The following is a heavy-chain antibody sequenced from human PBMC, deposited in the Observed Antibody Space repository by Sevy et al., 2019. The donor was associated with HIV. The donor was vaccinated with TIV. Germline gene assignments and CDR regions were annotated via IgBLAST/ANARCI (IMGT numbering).Heavy chain of an antibody. Sequence: LPGGSLRLSCAASGFTFSNYAMSWVRQAPGKGLEWVSAISGSGGTTYYADSVKGRFTISRDNSKNTLYLQMNSLRAEDTAVYYCAKGAAIVVVVTASVAGPGGLFDYWGQGTLVTVSS. J-gene: IGHJ4*02. CDR3: AKGAAIVVVVTASVAGPGGLFDY. CDR1: GFTFSNYA. CDR2: ISGSGGTT. V-gene: IGHV3-23*01. D-gene: IGHD2-15*01.